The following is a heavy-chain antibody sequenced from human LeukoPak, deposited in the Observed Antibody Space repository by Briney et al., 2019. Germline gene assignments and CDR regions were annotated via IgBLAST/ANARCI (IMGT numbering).Heavy chain of an antibody. V-gene: IGHV3-48*03. J-gene: IGHJ4*02. CDR3: AGGIAAAKL. D-gene: IGHD6-13*01. Sequence: QPGGSLRLSCSASGFTFSSYEMNWVRQAPGKGLEWVSYISSSGTNIYYAGSVKGRFTISRDNAKNSLYLQMNSLRAEDTAVYYCAGGIAAAKLWGQGTLVTVSS. CDR1: GFTFSSYE. CDR2: ISSSGTNI.